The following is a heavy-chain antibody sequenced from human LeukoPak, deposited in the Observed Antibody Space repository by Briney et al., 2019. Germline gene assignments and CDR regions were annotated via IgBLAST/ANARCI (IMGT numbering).Heavy chain of an antibody. D-gene: IGHD6-6*01. J-gene: IGHJ6*03. V-gene: IGHV3-53*01. CDR1: GFTVSSNY. Sequence: GGSLRLSCAASGFTVSSNYMSWVRQAPGKGLEWVSVIYSGGSTYYADSVKGRFTISRDNSKNTLYLQMNSLRAEDTAVYYCAKSKKYSSSWSYYYYMDVWGKGTTVTVSS. CDR3: AKSKKYSSSWSYYYYMDV. CDR2: IYSGGST.